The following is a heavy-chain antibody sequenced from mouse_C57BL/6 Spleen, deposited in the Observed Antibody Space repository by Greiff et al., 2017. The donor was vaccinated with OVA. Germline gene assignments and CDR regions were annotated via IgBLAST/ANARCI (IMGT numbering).Heavy chain of an antibody. CDR3: ARHYDYDDGFAY. CDR1: GFTFSDYY. CDR2: ISNGGGST. D-gene: IGHD2-4*01. V-gene: IGHV5-12*01. J-gene: IGHJ3*01. Sequence: EVKVVESGGGLVQPGGSLKLSCAASGFTFSDYYMYWVRQTPEKRLEWVAYISNGGGSTYYPDTVKGRFTISRDNAKNTLYLQMSRLKSEDTAMYYCARHYDYDDGFAYWGQGTLVTVSA.